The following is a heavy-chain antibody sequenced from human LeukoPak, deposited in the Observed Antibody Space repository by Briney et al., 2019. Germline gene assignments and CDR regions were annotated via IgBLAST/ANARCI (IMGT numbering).Heavy chain of an antibody. CDR2: IIPIFGTA. Sequence: SVKVSCKASGYTFTSYYMHWVRQAPGQGLEWMGGIIPIFGTANYAQKFQGRVTITADESTSTAYMELSSLRSEDTAVYYCARKGGLDFWSGPFDYWGQGTLVTVSS. J-gene: IGHJ4*02. CDR3: ARKGGLDFWSGPFDY. D-gene: IGHD3-3*01. CDR1: GYTFTSYY. V-gene: IGHV1-69*13.